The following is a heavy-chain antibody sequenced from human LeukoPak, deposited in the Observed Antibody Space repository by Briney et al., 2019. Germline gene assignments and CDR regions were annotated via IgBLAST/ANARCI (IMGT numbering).Heavy chain of an antibody. CDR1: GYTFTGYY. D-gene: IGHD3-22*01. CDR3: ARTLVVINDAFDI. CDR2: INPNSGDT. Sequence: ASVKVSYKTSGYTFTGYYIHWVRQAPGQGLEWMGWINPNSGDTNHAQKFQGRVSMTGDTSISTAYMELSRLRSDDTAVYYCARTLVVINDAFDIWGQGTMVTVSS. V-gene: IGHV1-2*02. J-gene: IGHJ3*02.